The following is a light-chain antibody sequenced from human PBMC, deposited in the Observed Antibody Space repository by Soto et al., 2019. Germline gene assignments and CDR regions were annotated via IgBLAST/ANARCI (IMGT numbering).Light chain of an antibody. CDR2: DSS. Sequence: VLTQSPATLSLSPGERATLSCRVSQTVSSFLAWYQQKPGQAPRQPIHDSSDRATGIPARFSGSGSGTDFTLTISGLEPEDVAVYYCQQRSNWPLTFGGGTKVDIK. CDR1: QTVSSF. J-gene: IGKJ4*01. CDR3: QQRSNWPLT. V-gene: IGKV3-11*01.